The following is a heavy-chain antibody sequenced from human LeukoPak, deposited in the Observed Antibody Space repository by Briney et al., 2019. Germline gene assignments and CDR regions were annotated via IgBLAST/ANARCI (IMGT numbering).Heavy chain of an antibody. CDR1: GFTFSSYA. CDR3: AGVDTAMGNFDY. D-gene: IGHD5-18*01. CDR2: ISYDGSNK. Sequence: GGSLRLSCAASGFTFSSYAMHWVRQAPGKGLEWVAVISYDGSNKYYADSVKGRFTISRDNSKNTLYLQMNSLRAEDTAVYYCAGVDTAMGNFDYWGQGTLVTVSS. V-gene: IGHV3-30*04. J-gene: IGHJ4*02.